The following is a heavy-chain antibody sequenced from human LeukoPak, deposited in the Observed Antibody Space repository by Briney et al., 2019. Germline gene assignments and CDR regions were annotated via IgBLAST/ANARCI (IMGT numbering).Heavy chain of an antibody. V-gene: IGHV5-51*01. CDR2: IYPGDSDT. Sequence: GEYLKISCKGSGYSFPSYWIGWVRQMPGKGLEWMGIIYPGDSDTRYSPSFQGRVTISADKSISTAYLQWSSLKASDTAMYYCARLKERTLDQWGQGTLVTVSS. CDR1: GYSFPSYW. J-gene: IGHJ4*02. CDR3: ARLKERTLDQ.